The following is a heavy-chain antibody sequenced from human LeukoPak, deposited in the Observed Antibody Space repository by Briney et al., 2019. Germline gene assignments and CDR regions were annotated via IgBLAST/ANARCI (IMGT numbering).Heavy chain of an antibody. Sequence: ASVKVSCKASGYTFTSYDINWVRQATGQGLEWMGWMNPNSGNTGYAQKFQGRVTITRNTSISTAYMELSSLRSEDTAVYYCARVRGMVRGVIITAPFDYWGQGTTVTVSS. V-gene: IGHV1-8*03. CDR3: ARVRGMVRGVIITAPFDY. J-gene: IGHJ4*03. CDR2: MNPNSGNT. D-gene: IGHD3-10*01. CDR1: GYTFTSYD.